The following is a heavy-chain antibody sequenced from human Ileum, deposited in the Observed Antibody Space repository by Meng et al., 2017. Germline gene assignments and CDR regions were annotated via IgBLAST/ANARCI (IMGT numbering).Heavy chain of an antibody. J-gene: IGHJ4*02. D-gene: IGHD7-27*01. CDR1: GGSVSSAGYQ. V-gene: IGHV4-61*08. CDR3: ARDHWGSLDY. Sequence: QRQLRDSAQGLVRPSDTLSPTCTVSGGSVSSAGYQWGWIRQPPGKGLEWIGYASTNYNPSLKSRVTISLDTSKNQFSLKLSSVTAADTAVYYCARDHWGSLDYWGQGILVTVSS. CDR2: AST.